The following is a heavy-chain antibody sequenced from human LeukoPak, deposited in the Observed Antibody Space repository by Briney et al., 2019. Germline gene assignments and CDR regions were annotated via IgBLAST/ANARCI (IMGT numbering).Heavy chain of an antibody. CDR3: TRAGRLGYSSAWVASPRIYHYKDA. V-gene: IGHV3-23*01. CDR2: IRGSGGST. D-gene: IGHD6-19*01. CDR1: GFPFSSYA. J-gene: IGHJ6*03. Sequence: GGFLRLSCAGSGFPFSSYAMGWVRQAPGKGLEWVSGIRGSGGSTEYADSAKGRFTISRDNTKNTLFLQMNSLTVEDTAVYYCTRAGRLGYSSAWVASPRIYHYKDAWGKGTTVIVSS.